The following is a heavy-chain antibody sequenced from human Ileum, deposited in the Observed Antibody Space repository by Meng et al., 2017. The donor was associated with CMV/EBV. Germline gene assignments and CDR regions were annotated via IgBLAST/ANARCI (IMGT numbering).Heavy chain of an antibody. CDR1: GFTFRSYG. CDR3: AKDHPVFDC. CDR2: IRNDESNQ. Sequence: GESLKISCAAPGFTFRSYGMHWVRQAPGKGLEWVAFIRNDESNQYYADSVKGRFTISRDISKNTLYLQMNSLRVEDTAVYYCAKDHPVFDCWGQGTLVTVSS. V-gene: IGHV3-30*02. J-gene: IGHJ4*02.